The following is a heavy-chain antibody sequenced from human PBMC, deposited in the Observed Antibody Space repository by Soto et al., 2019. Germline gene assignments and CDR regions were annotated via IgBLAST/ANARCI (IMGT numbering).Heavy chain of an antibody. V-gene: IGHV1-18*01. CDR3: ARDPPRMIAVAGGGGDY. J-gene: IGHJ4*02. CDR2: ISAYNGNT. CDR1: GYTFTSYG. D-gene: IGHD6-19*01. Sequence: ASVKVSCKASGYTFTSYGISWVRQAPGQGLEWMGWISAYNGNTNYAQKLQGRVTMTTDTSTSTAYMELRSLRSDDTAVYYCARDPPRMIAVAGGGGDYWGQGTLVTVLL.